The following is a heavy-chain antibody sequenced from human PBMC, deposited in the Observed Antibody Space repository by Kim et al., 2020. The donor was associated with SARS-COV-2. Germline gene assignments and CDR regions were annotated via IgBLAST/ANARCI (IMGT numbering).Heavy chain of an antibody. CDR2: IYSDGSST. Sequence: GGSLRLSCAASGFTFSSYWMHWVRQAPGKGLVWVSRIYSDGSSTSYADSVKGRFTISRDNAKNTLYLQMNSLRAEDTAVYYCARDRGEDYGDYYYYGMDVWGQGTTVTVSS. J-gene: IGHJ6*02. V-gene: IGHV3-74*01. CDR1: GFTFSSYW. CDR3: ARDRGEDYGDYYYYGMDV. D-gene: IGHD4-17*01.